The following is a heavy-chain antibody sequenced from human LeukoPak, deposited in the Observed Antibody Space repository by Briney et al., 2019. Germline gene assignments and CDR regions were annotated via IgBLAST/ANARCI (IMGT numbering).Heavy chain of an antibody. CDR1: GGTFSSYA. CDR2: IIPIFGTA. D-gene: IGHD3-10*01. J-gene: IGHJ4*02. V-gene: IGHV1-69*13. CDR3: ARVPRITMVRGVISFDY. Sequence: GASVKVSCKASGGTFSSYAISWVRQAPGQGLEWMGGIIPIFGTANYAQKFQGRVTITADESTSTAYMELSSLRSEDTAVYYCARVPRITMVRGVISFDYWGQGTLVTVSS.